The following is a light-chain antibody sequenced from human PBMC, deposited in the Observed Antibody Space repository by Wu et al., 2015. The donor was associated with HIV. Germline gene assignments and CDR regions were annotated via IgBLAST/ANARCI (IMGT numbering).Light chain of an antibody. V-gene: IGKV3-20*01. CDR1: QSVSSTY. CDR3: QQYGSSLALT. Sequence: EIVLTQSPGTLSLSPGERATLSCRASQSVSSTYLAWYQQKPGQPPRLLIYGASRRATGIPDRFSGSGSGTDFSLTISRLEPEDFAVYYCQQYGSSLALTFGGGTKVEIK. CDR2: GAS. J-gene: IGKJ4*01.